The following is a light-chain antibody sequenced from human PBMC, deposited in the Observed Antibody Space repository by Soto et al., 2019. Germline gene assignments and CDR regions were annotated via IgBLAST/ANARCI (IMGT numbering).Light chain of an antibody. CDR2: GAP. J-gene: IGKJ4*01. Sequence: EIVLTQSPGTLSLSPGERATLSCRASQSVSSNYLAWYQQKPGQAPRLLIYGAPTRATGIPARFSGSGSGTDFTLTISSLQPEDFATYSCQQTYRTPLTFGGGTKVDI. CDR3: QQTYRTPLT. V-gene: IGKV3-20*01. CDR1: QSVSSNY.